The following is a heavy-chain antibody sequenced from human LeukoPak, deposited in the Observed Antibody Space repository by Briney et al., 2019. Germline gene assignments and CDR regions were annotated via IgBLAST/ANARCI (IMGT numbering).Heavy chain of an antibody. CDR1: GDSISTSNSH. CDR2: IYYSGNT. J-gene: IGHJ4*02. V-gene: IGHV4-39*01. D-gene: IGHD1-14*01. CDR3: ARTPRSGPSASGGY. Sequence: PSQTLSLTCTVSGDSISTSNSHWGWIRQPPGKGLEWIGSIYYSGNTYYNASLKSRVTISVDTSKNQFSLKLSSVTAADTAVYYCARTPRSGPSASGGYWGQGTLVTVSS.